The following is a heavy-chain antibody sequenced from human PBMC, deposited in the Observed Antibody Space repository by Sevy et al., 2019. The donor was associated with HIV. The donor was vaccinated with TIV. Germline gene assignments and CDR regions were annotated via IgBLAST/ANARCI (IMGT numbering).Heavy chain of an antibody. CDR1: GGTFCSYA. V-gene: IGHV1-69*13. CDR2: IIPIFGTA. D-gene: IGHD5-12*01. Sequence: ASVKVSCKASGGTFCSYAISWVRQAPGQGLEWMGGIIPIFGTANYAQKFQGRVTITADESTSTAYMELSSLRSEDTAVYYCARARPGYSGYGYDYGMDVWGQGTTVTVSS. CDR3: ARARPGYSGYGYDYGMDV. J-gene: IGHJ6*02.